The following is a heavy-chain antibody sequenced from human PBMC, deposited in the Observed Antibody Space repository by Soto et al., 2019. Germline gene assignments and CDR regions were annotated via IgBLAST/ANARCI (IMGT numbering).Heavy chain of an antibody. V-gene: IGHV4-4*07. D-gene: IGHD2-15*01. CDR3: ARGGYCSCGSCSRRDSDY. CDR2: VYTTGST. J-gene: IGHJ4*02. CDR1: GGSISSYY. Sequence: QVQLQESGPGLVKPSETLSLTCTVSGGSISSYYWSWIRQPAGTGLEWIGRVYTTGSTNYNPSLKIRVTMAVDTSKNQCSLKLSAVTAADTAVYYCARGGYCSCGSCSRRDSDYWGQGTLVTVSS.